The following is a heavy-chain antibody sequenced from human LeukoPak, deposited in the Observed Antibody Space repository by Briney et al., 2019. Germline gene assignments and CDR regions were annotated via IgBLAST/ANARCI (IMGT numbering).Heavy chain of an antibody. Sequence: SETLSLTCTVSGGSISSYYWSWIRQPPGKGLEWIGYIYYSGSTNYNPSLKSRVTISVDTSKNQFSLKLSSVTAADTAVYYCASSAGDNDYWGQGTLVTVSS. CDR1: GGSISSYY. V-gene: IGHV4-59*01. CDR2: IYYSGST. CDR3: ASSAGDNDY. J-gene: IGHJ4*02. D-gene: IGHD6-13*01.